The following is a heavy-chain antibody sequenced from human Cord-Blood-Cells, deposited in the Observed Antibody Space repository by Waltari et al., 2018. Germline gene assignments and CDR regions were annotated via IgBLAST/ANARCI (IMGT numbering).Heavy chain of an antibody. J-gene: IGHJ5*02. CDR3: ARGGVYCSSTSCYYNWFDP. CDR2: INHSGST. D-gene: IGHD2-2*01. Sequence: QVQLQQWGAGLLKPSETLSLTCAVYGGSFSGYYWSWIRQPPGKGLEWIGEINHSGSTNYHPSLQSRVSISVDTSKNQFSLKLSSVTAADTAVYYCARGGVYCSSTSCYYNWFDPWGHGTLVTVSS. CDR1: GGSFSGYY. V-gene: IGHV4-34*01.